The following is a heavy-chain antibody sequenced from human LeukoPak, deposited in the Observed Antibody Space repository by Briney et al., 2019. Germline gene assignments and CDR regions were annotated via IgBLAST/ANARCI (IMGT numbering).Heavy chain of an antibody. V-gene: IGHV3-9*01. CDR2: ISWNSGSI. CDR1: GFTFDDYA. J-gene: IGHJ4*02. Sequence: GGSLRLSCAASGFTFDDYAMHWVRQAPGKGLEWVSGISWNSGSIGYVDSVKGRFTISRDNAKNSLYLQMNSLRAEDTALYYCAKGSSGYYDFDYWGQGTLVTVSS. D-gene: IGHD3-22*01. CDR3: AKGSSGYYDFDY.